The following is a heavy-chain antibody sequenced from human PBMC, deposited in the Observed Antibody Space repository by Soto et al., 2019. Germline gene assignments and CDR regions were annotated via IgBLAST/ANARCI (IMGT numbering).Heavy chain of an antibody. D-gene: IGHD1-26*01. Sequence: SVKVPCKASGGTFSSYAISWVRQAPGQGLEWMGGIIPIFGTANYAQKFQGRVTITADESTSTAYMELSSLRSEDTAVYYCASTPTIDYYYCGMDVWGQGTTVTVYS. CDR1: GGTFSSYA. V-gene: IGHV1-69*13. CDR3: ASTPTIDYYYCGMDV. J-gene: IGHJ6*02. CDR2: IIPIFGTA.